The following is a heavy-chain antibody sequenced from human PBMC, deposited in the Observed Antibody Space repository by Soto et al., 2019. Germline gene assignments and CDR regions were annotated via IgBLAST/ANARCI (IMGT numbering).Heavy chain of an antibody. D-gene: IGHD3-22*01. J-gene: IGHJ4*02. Sequence: SETLFLTCTVSGGSISSYYWSWIRQPPGKGLEWIGYIYYSGSTNYNPSLKSRVTISVDTSKNQFSLKLSSVTAADTAVYYCARGPYYYDSSGYYFDYWGQGTLVTVSS. V-gene: IGHV4-59*01. CDR1: GGSISSYY. CDR3: ARGPYYYDSSGYYFDY. CDR2: IYYSGST.